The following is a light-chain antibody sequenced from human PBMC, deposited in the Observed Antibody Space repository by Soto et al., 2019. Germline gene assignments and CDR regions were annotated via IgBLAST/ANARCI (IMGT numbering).Light chain of an antibody. Sequence: QSVLTQPASVSGSPGQSITISCTGTSSDVGGYNYVSWYQQHPGKAPKLMIYDVSNRPSGVSNRFSGSKSGNTASLTISGLQAEDEADHYCSSYTSNSALVVFGGGTKVTVL. J-gene: IGLJ2*01. CDR1: SSDVGGYNY. CDR2: DVS. V-gene: IGLV2-14*01. CDR3: SSYTSNSALVV.